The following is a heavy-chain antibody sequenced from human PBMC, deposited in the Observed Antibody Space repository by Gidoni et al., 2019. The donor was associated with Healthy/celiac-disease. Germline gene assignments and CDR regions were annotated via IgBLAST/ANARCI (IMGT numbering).Heavy chain of an antibody. CDR1: GFTFSSYA. D-gene: IGHD2-15*01. Sequence: EVQLLESGGGLVQPGGSLRLSCAASGFTFSSYAMCWVRQAPGKGLAWVSAISGSGGSTYYADSVKGRFTISRDNSKNTLYLQMNSLRAEDTAVYYCVGGNPGGSDYWGQGTLVTVSS. V-gene: IGHV3-23*01. CDR3: VGGNPGGSDY. J-gene: IGHJ4*02. CDR2: ISGSGGST.